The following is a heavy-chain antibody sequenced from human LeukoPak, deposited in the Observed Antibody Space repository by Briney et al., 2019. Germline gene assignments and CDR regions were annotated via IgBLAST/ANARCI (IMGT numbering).Heavy chain of an antibody. CDR2: INPNSGVT. Sequence: GASVKVSCKASGYTFTDDYVHWVRQAPGQGLEWMGWINPNSGVTNYAQKFQGRVTMTRDMSISTAYMELSRLRSDDTAVYYCVRGPRYYDDSGFHYGVFDIWGQGTLVTVSS. J-gene: IGHJ3*02. V-gene: IGHV1-2*02. CDR3: VRGPRYYDDSGFHYGVFDI. D-gene: IGHD3-16*01. CDR1: GYTFTDDY.